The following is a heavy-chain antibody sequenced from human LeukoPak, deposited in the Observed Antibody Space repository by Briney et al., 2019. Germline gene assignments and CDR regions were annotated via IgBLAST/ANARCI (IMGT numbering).Heavy chain of an antibody. Sequence: GGPLRLSCAASGFAVSSNYMSWVRQAPGKGLEWVSVLYGGGGSYYADSVKGRFIIFRDNSKNMLYLQMNSLRVEDTAVYYCVREGNWAYWGQGTLVTVSS. J-gene: IGHJ4*02. CDR3: VREGNWAY. CDR2: LYGGGGS. V-gene: IGHV3-53*01. D-gene: IGHD1-1*01. CDR1: GFAVSSNY.